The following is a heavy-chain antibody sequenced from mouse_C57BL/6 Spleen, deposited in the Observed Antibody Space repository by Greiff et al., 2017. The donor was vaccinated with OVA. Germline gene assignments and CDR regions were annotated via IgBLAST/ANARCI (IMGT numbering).Heavy chain of an antibody. D-gene: IGHD2-4*01. Sequence: VQLQQSGAELARPGASVKLSCKASGYTFTSYGISWVKQRTGQGLEWIGEIYPRSGNTYYNEKFKGKATLTADKSSSTAYMELRSLTSEDSAVYFGARGGDDYDGWYFDVWGTGTTVTVSS. CDR1: GYTFTSYG. CDR2: IYPRSGNT. J-gene: IGHJ1*03. V-gene: IGHV1-81*01. CDR3: ARGGDDYDGWYFDV.